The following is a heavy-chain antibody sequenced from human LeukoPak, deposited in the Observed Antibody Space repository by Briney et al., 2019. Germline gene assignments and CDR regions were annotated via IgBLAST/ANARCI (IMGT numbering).Heavy chain of an antibody. CDR3: AGEAQREDYYGMDV. Sequence: ASVKDSCKASGYTFTRYYMHWVRQAPGQGLEWMGIINPSGGSTTYAQKFQGRVTMTRDTSTSTVYMELSSLRSEDTAVYYCAGEAQREDYYGMDVWGKGTTVTVSS. CDR2: INPSGGST. J-gene: IGHJ6*04. V-gene: IGHV1-46*01. D-gene: IGHD1-26*01. CDR1: GYTFTRYY.